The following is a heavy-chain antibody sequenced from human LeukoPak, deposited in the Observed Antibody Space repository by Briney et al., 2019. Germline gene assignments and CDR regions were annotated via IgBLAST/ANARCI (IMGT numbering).Heavy chain of an antibody. Sequence: ASVKVSCKASGYTFTGYYMYWVRHAPGQGLKWMGWINPNSGGTNYAQNFQGRVTMTRDTSISTAYMELSRLRSDDTAVYYCASGNNYDSSGYYFSDYWGQGTLVTVSS. V-gene: IGHV1-2*02. D-gene: IGHD3-22*01. CDR2: INPNSGGT. CDR1: GYTFTGYY. CDR3: ASGNNYDSSGYYFSDY. J-gene: IGHJ4*02.